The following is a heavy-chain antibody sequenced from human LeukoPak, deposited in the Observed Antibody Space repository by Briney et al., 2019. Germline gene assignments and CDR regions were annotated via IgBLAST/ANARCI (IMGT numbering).Heavy chain of an antibody. J-gene: IGHJ4*02. Sequence: GGSLRFSCAASGFTFSTYSIHWVRRTPGKGLEWVAVISNDRSNKYYADSVKGRFTISRDNSKNTLYLQMNSLRADDTAVYYCAKDQGSGTIDYWGQGTLVTVSS. D-gene: IGHD6-19*01. CDR3: AKDQGSGTIDY. V-gene: IGHV3-30*18. CDR2: ISNDRSNK. CDR1: GFTFSTYS.